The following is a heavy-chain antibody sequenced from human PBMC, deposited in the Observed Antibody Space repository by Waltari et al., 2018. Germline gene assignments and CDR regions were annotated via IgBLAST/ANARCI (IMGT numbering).Heavy chain of an antibody. Sequence: QLQLQESGPGLVKPSETLSLTCTVSGGSISSSSYYWGWIRQPPGKGLEWIGSICYSGSTYYNPSLKSRVTISVDTSKNQFSLKLSSVTAADTAVYYCARDSGDGAYFDYWGQGTLVTVSS. J-gene: IGHJ4*02. CDR2: ICYSGST. V-gene: IGHV4-39*02. CDR1: GGSISSSSYY. D-gene: IGHD7-27*01. CDR3: ARDSGDGAYFDY.